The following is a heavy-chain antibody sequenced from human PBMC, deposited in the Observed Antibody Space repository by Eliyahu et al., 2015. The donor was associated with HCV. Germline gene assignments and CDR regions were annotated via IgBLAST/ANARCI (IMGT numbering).Heavy chain of an antibody. J-gene: IGHJ3*02. CDR3: ARGLIHITMIVVVMIPNALGAFDI. Sequence: QVQLQQWGAGLLKPSETLSLTCGVHGXSFSDYSWNWIRQPPGKGLEWIGEINHRGSTNYNPSLKSRVTMSVDTSKKQFSLRLRSVTAADTAVYYCARGLIHITMIVVVMIPNALGAFDIWGQGTMVTVSS. V-gene: IGHV4-34*01. CDR2: INHRGST. CDR1: GXSFSDYS. D-gene: IGHD3-22*01.